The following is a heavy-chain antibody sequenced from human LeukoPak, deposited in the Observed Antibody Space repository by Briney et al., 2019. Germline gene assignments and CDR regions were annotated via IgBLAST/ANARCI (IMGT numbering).Heavy chain of an antibody. V-gene: IGHV3-66*01. D-gene: IGHD5-12*01. CDR1: GFTVSSNY. J-gene: IGHJ4*02. CDR3: ARGGGYSGYDPPYY. Sequence: GGSLRLSCAASGFTVSSNYMSWVRQAPGKGLEWVSVIYSGGSTYYADSVKGRFTISRDNSKNTLYLQMNSLRAEDTAVYYCARGGGYSGYDPPYYWGQGTLVTVSS. CDR2: IYSGGST.